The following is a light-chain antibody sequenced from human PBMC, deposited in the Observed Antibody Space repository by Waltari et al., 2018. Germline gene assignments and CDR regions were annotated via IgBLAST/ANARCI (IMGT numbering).Light chain of an antibody. CDR1: GSNLGAGYD. V-gene: IGLV1-40*01. Sequence: QSVLTQPPSVSGAPGQRVSISCTGSGSNLGAGYDVHWYQQHPGKAPKLRICGTLTRPPGVPDRFFGSQSGTSASLAITALQAEDEAEYYCQSYDTSLSVVFGGGTKLTVL. CDR2: GTL. CDR3: QSYDTSLSVV. J-gene: IGLJ2*01.